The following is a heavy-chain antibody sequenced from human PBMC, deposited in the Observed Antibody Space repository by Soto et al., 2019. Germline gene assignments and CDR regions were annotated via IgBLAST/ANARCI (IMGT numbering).Heavy chain of an antibody. Sequence: GGSLRLSCAASGFIFKMYWMHWVRQSPGKGLVWISRIYNDGTYSDYTDSVRGRFTISRDNVNDTLYLQMNNLRAEDSGLYYCTRGPRPISTGTGAYWGQGTQVTVSS. CDR1: GFIFKMYW. D-gene: IGHD3-10*01. J-gene: IGHJ4*02. CDR2: IYNDGTYS. CDR3: TRGPRPISTGTGAY. V-gene: IGHV3-74*01.